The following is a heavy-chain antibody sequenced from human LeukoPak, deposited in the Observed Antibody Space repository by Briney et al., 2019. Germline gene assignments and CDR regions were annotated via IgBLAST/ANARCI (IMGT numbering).Heavy chain of an antibody. CDR1: GGSISSYY. CDR2: IYYSGST. Sequence: SETLSLTCTVSGGSISSYYWSWIRQPPGKGLEWIGYIYYSGSTNYNPSLKSRVTISVDTSKNQFSLKLSSVTAADTAVYYCARGRGSYGAGYYYGMDVWGQGTTVTVSS. V-gene: IGHV4-59*12. CDR3: ARGRGSYGAGYYYGMDV. D-gene: IGHD1-26*01. J-gene: IGHJ6*02.